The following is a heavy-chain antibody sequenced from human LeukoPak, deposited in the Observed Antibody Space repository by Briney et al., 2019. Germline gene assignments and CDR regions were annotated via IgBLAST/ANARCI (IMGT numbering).Heavy chain of an antibody. CDR1: GFTFSSYA. CDR3: AKGDVLPSYPTFDY. Sequence: GGSLRLSCAASGFTFSSYALSWVRQAPGKGLEWVSVISASGGTTYYADSVKGRFTISSDTSKDTVYLQMHSLRAEDTAVYYCAKGDVLPSYPTFDYWGQGTLVTVSS. V-gene: IGHV3-23*01. CDR2: ISASGGTT. D-gene: IGHD3-9*01. J-gene: IGHJ4*02.